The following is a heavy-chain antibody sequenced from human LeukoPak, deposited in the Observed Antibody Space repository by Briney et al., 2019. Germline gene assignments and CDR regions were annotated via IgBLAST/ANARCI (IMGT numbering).Heavy chain of an antibody. CDR3: ARGGTGTTVYYYYYYMDV. J-gene: IGHJ6*03. V-gene: IGHV4-4*07. D-gene: IGHD1-7*01. Sequence: SETLSLTCTVSGGSISSYYWSWIRQPAGKGLEWIGRIYTSGSTNYNPSLKSRVTMSVDTSKNQFSLKLSSVTAADTAVYYCARGGTGTTVYYYYYYMDVWGKGTTVTVSS. CDR1: GGSISSYY. CDR2: IYTSGST.